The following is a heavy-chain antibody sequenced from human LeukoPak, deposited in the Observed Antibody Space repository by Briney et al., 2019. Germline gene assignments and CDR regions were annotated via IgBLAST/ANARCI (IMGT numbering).Heavy chain of an antibody. V-gene: IGHV3-66*01. D-gene: IGHD6-19*01. CDR3: ATSPVTGMIYFDY. CDR2: IYSGGDT. J-gene: IGHJ4*02. CDR1: GFTVSNYY. Sequence: GGSLRLSCAASGFTVSNYYMSWVRQAPGKGLEWVSVIYSGGDTYYADSVKGRFTISRDNSKNTLYLQMNNLRGEDTAVYYCATSPVTGMIYFDYWGQGTLVTVSS.